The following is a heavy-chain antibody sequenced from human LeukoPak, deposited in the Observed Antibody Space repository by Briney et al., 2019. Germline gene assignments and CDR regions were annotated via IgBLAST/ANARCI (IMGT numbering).Heavy chain of an antibody. CDR3: ARGDYGGNTLDY. D-gene: IGHD4-17*01. Sequence: SETLSLTCAVYGGSLSDYYWSWIRQPPGKGLEWIGEINHSGSTNYNPSLKSRVTISGDTSKNQFSLKLSSVTAADTAVYYCARGDYGGNTLDYWGQGTLVTVSS. J-gene: IGHJ4*02. CDR2: INHSGST. V-gene: IGHV4-34*01. CDR1: GGSLSDYY.